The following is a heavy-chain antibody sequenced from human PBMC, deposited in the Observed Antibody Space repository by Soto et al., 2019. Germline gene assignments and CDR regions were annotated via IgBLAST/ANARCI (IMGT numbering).Heavy chain of an antibody. CDR3: ARDVGIVVVPAAIRDVLFDP. Sequence: QVQLQESGPGLVKPSQTLSLTCTVSGGSISSGGYYWSWIRQPPGKGLEWIGYIYYSGSTYYNPSLKGRVTISVDTSKNQLSLKLSSVTAADTAVYYCARDVGIVVVPAAIRDVLFDPWGQGTLVTVSS. V-gene: IGHV4-31*03. D-gene: IGHD2-2*03. J-gene: IGHJ5*02. CDR2: IYYSGST. CDR1: GGSISSGGYY.